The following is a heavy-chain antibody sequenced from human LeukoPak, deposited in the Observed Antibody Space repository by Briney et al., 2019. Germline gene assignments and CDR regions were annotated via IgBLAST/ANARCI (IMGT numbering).Heavy chain of an antibody. CDR3: ARGIESYGDYGY. CDR1: GGSISGSY. D-gene: IGHD4-17*01. V-gene: IGHV4-59*01. CDR2: MYNSGST. Sequence: SETLSLTCTVSGGSISGSYWSWIRQPPGKGLEWIAYMYNSGSTNYNPTLKSRVTISIDTSKNQFSLRLSSLTAADTAIYYCARGIESYGDYGYWGQGILVTVSS. J-gene: IGHJ4*02.